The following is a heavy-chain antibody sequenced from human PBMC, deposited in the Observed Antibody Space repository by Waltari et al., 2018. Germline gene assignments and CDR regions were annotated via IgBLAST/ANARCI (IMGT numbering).Heavy chain of an antibody. CDR3: ARLNGYKDY. V-gene: IGHV4-61*07. D-gene: IGHD5-12*01. J-gene: IGHJ4*02. Sequence: RVTISVDTSKNQFSLKLSSVTAADTAVYYCARLNGYKDYWGQGTLVTVSS.